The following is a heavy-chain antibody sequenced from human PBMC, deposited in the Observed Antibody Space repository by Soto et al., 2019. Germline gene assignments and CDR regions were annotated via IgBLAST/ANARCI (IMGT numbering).Heavy chain of an antibody. V-gene: IGHV4-34*01. CDR3: ARGIRYCSSTSCYNFDY. Sequence: SETLSLTCAVYGGSFSGYYWSWIRQPPGKGLEWIGEINHSGSTNYNPSLKSRVTISVDTSKNQFSLKLSSVTAADTAVYYCARGIRYCSSTSCYNFDYWGQGTLVTVSS. CDR1: GGSFSGYY. J-gene: IGHJ4*02. D-gene: IGHD2-2*01. CDR2: INHSGST.